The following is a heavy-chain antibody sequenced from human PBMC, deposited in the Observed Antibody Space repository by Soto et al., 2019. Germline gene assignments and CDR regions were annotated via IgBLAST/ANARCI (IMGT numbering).Heavy chain of an antibody. CDR2: MSPNSGNT. J-gene: IGHJ4*02. CDR3: AARGPAPADPFDY. D-gene: IGHD3-10*01. V-gene: IGHV1-8*01. Sequence: ASVKVSCKSSGYSFTNYDINWVRQAPGQGLEWMGWMSPNSGNTGYAQKFEGRVTMTRDTSTNTAYLELSRLRSDDTAVYYCAARGPAPADPFDYWGQGTLVTV. CDR1: GYSFTNYD.